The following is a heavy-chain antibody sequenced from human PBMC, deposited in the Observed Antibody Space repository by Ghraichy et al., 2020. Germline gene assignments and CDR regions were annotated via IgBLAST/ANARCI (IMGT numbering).Heavy chain of an antibody. J-gene: IGHJ6*02. D-gene: IGHD6-6*01. Sequence: GGSLRLSCAASGFTFSSYAMSWVRQAPGKGLEWVSAISGSGGSTYYADSVKGRFTISRDNSKNTLYLQMNSLRAEDTAVYYCAKDSQSEYSSSSRYYYYGMDVWAKGTRSPSP. CDR1: GFTFSSYA. V-gene: IGHV3-23*01. CDR3: AKDSQSEYSSSSRYYYYGMDV. CDR2: ISGSGGST.